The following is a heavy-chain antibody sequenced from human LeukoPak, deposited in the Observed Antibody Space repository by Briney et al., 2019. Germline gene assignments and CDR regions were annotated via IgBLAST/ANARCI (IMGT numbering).Heavy chain of an antibody. D-gene: IGHD2-15*01. CDR1: GYTFTGYY. Sequence: ASVKVSCKASGYTFTGYYMHWVRQAPGQGLEWMGRIIPILGIANYAQKFQGRVAITADKSTSTAYMELSSLRSEDTAVYYCARVGCSGGSCYSGSWFDPWGQGTLATVSS. CDR2: IIPILGIA. J-gene: IGHJ5*02. CDR3: ARVGCSGGSCYSGSWFDP. V-gene: IGHV1-69*04.